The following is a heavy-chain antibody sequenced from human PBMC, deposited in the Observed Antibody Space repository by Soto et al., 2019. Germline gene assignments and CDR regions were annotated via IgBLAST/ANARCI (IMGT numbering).Heavy chain of an antibody. CDR2: IGGSGTAS. D-gene: IGHD5-18*01. J-gene: IGHJ4*02. CDR1: GFTFSGYA. Sequence: EVQLLQSGGGLVQPGGSLRLSCVVSGFTFSGYAMSWVRQAPGMGLEWVSGIGGSGTASGYAESVKGRFTISRDNTKNTLYLQMTSLRDEETAVYYCAKVEGRGYNYGYSDYWGQGTLVIVSS. CDR3: AKVEGRGYNYGYSDY. V-gene: IGHV3-23*01.